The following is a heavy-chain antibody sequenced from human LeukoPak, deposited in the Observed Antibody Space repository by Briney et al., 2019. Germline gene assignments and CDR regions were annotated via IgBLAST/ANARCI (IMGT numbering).Heavy chain of an antibody. V-gene: IGHV1-69*13. D-gene: IGHD3-10*01. CDR1: GYTFTSYG. CDR2: IIPIFGTA. Sequence: GASVKVSCKASGYTFTSYGISWVRQAPGQGLEWMGGIIPIFGTANYAQKFQGRVTITADESTSTAYMELSSLRPEDTAVYYCASPQHYGSGSYGRYYYYMDVWGKGTTVTISS. J-gene: IGHJ6*03. CDR3: ASPQHYGSGSYGRYYYYMDV.